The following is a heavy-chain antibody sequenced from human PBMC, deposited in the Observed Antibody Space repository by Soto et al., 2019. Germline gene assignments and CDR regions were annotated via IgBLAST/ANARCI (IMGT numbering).Heavy chain of an antibody. Sequence: QVQLVQSGAEVKKPGSSVKVSCKASGGTFSTYGINWVRLAPGQGLEWMGWIIPKFGPTTNAQKFQGRVTLSADESTNPADMQLKYLRSEDTAVYFCAREVDPYYGGNSLSLDYWGQGTLVTVSS. CDR2: IIPKFGPT. D-gene: IGHD4-17*01. J-gene: IGHJ4*02. V-gene: IGHV1-69*13. CDR1: GGTFSTYG. CDR3: AREVDPYYGGNSLSLDY.